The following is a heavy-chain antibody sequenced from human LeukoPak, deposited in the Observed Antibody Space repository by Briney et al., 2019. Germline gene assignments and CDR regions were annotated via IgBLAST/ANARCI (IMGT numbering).Heavy chain of an antibody. V-gene: IGHV4-59*08. CDR1: GGFSSRYY. CDR2: IFYSGHS. J-gene: IGHJ4*02. CDR3: ARIDPLGFFDQ. Sequence: PSETLSLACSVSGGFSSRYYWSWVRQPLGKGLEWLGHIFYSGHSNYNASLTRRIRISVDTSKAQFSLELASVTAADTAVYYCARIDPLGFFDQWGPGILVTVSS. D-gene: IGHD6-25*01.